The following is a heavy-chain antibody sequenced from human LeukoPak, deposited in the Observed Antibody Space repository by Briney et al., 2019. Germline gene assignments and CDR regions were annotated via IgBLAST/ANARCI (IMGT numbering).Heavy chain of an antibody. J-gene: IGHJ4*02. Sequence: SETLSLTCAVYGGSFSGYYWSWIRQPPGKGLEWIGEINHSGSTNYNPSLKSRVTISVDTSKNQFSLKLSSVTAADTAVYYCATVRGYCSSTSCYDYFDYWGQGTLVTVSS. CDR3: ATVRGYCSSTSCYDYFDY. CDR1: GGSFSGYY. CDR2: INHSGST. V-gene: IGHV4-34*01. D-gene: IGHD2-2*01.